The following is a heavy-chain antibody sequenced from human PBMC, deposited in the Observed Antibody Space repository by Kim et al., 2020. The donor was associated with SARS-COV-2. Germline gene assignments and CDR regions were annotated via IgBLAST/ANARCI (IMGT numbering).Heavy chain of an antibody. CDR2: IKSKTGGGTT. CDR3: TKVSGPTRGYYGLDV. Sequence: GGSLRLSCAASAFTFSDVWMSWVRQAPGRGLEWVATIKSKTGGGTTDLAAPVKGRFTISRDDSKDTLYLQMNSLTAEDTAVYDCTKVSGPTRGYYGLDVWGHGTTVTVSS. D-gene: IGHD3-3*01. J-gene: IGHJ6*02. CDR1: AFTFSDVW. V-gene: IGHV3-15*01.